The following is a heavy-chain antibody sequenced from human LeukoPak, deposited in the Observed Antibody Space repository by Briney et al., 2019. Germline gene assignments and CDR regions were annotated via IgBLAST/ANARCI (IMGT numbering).Heavy chain of an antibody. Sequence: AGGSLRLSCAASGFTFSSYGMHWVRQAPGKGLEWVAVISYDGSNKYYADSVKGRFTISRDNSKNMLYLQMNSLRAEDTAVYYCAKDGRSIFGVVIIPYYFDYWGQGTLVTVSS. CDR2: ISYDGSNK. V-gene: IGHV3-30*18. CDR1: GFTFSSYG. D-gene: IGHD3-3*01. CDR3: AKDGRSIFGVVIIPYYFDY. J-gene: IGHJ4*02.